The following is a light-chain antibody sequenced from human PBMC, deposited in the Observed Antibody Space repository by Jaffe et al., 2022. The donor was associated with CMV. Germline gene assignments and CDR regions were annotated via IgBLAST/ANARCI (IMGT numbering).Light chain of an antibody. J-gene: IGKJ4*01. CDR1: QVISSY. V-gene: IGKV1-9*01. CDR3: QQVNSIPLT. CDR2: GAS. Sequence: DIQLTQSPSFLSASVGDRVTITCRASQVISSYLAWYQQKPGKAPKLLICGASTLQTGVPSRFSGSESGTEFTLTISSLQPEDFATYYCQQVNSIPLTFGGGTKVEIK.